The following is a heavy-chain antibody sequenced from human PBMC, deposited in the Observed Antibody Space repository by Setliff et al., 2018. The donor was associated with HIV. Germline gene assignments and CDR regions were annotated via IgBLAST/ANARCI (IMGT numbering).Heavy chain of an antibody. D-gene: IGHD3-9*01. Sequence: GGSLRLSCAVSGFTFISYAMNWVRQTPGKGLEWVSSISASATYIYYADSVKGRFTISRDNAENSLYLQMNSLRAEDTAVYYCARDNGRYFDRGWFDPWGQGALVTVSS. CDR1: GFTFISYA. V-gene: IGHV3-21*01. CDR2: ISASATYI. J-gene: IGHJ5*02. CDR3: ARDNGRYFDRGWFDP.